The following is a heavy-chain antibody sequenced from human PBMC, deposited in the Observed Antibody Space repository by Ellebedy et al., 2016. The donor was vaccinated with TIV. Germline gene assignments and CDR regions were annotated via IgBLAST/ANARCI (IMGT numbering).Heavy chain of an antibody. V-gene: IGHV3-9*01. J-gene: IGHJ4*02. Sequence: GGSLRLSCAASGFTFDDYAIHWVRQVPGKGLEWVSGISWTSGTIGYGDSVKGRFTISRDNAKKFLYLQMNSLRTEDTALYCCAKEGSSGHGYYFDFWGQGTLVTVSS. D-gene: IGHD3-22*01. CDR1: GFTFDDYA. CDR3: AKEGSSGHGYYFDF. CDR2: ISWTSGTI.